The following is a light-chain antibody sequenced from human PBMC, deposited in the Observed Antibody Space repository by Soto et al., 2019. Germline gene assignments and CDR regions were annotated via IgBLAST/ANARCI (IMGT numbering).Light chain of an antibody. Sequence: QSALTQPPSASGSPGQSVTISCTGTSSDVGGYNYVSWFQHHPGKAPKLLIHEVNKRPSGVPDRFSGSKSGNTASLTVSGLQAEDEADYYCSSYGGNTLVVFGTGTKVTVL. J-gene: IGLJ1*01. CDR2: EVN. V-gene: IGLV2-8*01. CDR3: SSYGGNTLVV. CDR1: SSDVGGYNY.